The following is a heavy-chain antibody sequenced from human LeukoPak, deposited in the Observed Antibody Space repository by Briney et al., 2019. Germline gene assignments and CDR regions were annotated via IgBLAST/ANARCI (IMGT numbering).Heavy chain of an antibody. CDR1: GYAISSGYH. CDR3: ARENWVFDY. J-gene: IGHJ4*02. D-gene: IGHD7-27*01. V-gene: IGHV4-38-2*02. CDR2: AYRSGTT. Sequence: KASETLSLTCVVSGYAISSGYHWGWIRQPPGEGLEWIGVAYRSGTTYYNPSLKSRVTISVDTSKNQISLTVRSVTAADTAVYYCARENWVFDYWGQGILVTVSS.